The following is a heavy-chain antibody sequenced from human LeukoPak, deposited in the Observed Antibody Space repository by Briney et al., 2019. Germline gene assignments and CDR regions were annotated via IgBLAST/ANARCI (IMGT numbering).Heavy chain of an antibody. J-gene: IGHJ5*02. CDR1: GFTVSSNYA. CDR2: ISGSGSNT. CDR3: ARFRVVPAVTNWFDP. Sequence: GGSLRLSCATSGFTVSSNYAMSWVRQAPGKGLDWVSAISGSGSNTWYADSVKGRFTISRDNSRNTLYLQMNGLRAEDTALYYCARFRVVPAVTNWFDPWGQGTLVTVSS. D-gene: IGHD2-2*01. V-gene: IGHV3-23*01.